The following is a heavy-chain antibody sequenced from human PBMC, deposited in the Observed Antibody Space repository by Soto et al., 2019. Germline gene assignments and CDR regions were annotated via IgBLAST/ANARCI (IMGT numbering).Heavy chain of an antibody. V-gene: IGHV1-69*13. CDR3: ARDLITILSRSEHGMDV. CDR1: GGTFSSYA. D-gene: IGHD3-3*01. Sequence: SVKVSCKASGGTFSSYAISWVRQAPGQGLEWMGGIIPIFGTANYAQKFQGRVTITADESTSTAYMELSSLRSEDTAVYYCARDLITILSRSEHGMDVWGQGTTVTVSS. J-gene: IGHJ6*02. CDR2: IIPIFGTA.